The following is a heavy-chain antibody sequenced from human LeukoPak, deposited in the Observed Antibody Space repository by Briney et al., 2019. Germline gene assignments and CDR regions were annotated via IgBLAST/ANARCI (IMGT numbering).Heavy chain of an antibody. CDR1: GGSISSYY. CDR3: ARGINWFDP. Sequence: SETLSLTCTVSGGSISSYYWSWIRQPPGKGLEWIGYIYYSGSTNYNPSLKSRVTISVDTSKNQFSLKLSSVTAADTAVYYCARGINWFDPWGQGTLVTISS. J-gene: IGHJ5*02. V-gene: IGHV4-59*01. CDR2: IYYSGST.